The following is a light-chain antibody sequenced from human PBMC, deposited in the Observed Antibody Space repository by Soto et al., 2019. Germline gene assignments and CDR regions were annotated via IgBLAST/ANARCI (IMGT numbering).Light chain of an antibody. J-gene: IGLJ1*01. Sequence: QSVLTQPASVSGSPGQSITISCTGSSSDVGGYKSVSWHQQHPGKAPKLMIYEVTNRPSGVSIRFSGSKSGNTASLTISGLQAEDEAAYFCSSYKSSSLYVFGTGTKVTVL. CDR3: SSYKSSSLYV. CDR1: SSDVGGYKS. V-gene: IGLV2-14*01. CDR2: EVT.